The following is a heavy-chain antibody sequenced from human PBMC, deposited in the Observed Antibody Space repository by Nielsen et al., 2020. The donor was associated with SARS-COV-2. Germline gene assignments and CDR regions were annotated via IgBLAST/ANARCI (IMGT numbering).Heavy chain of an antibody. V-gene: IGHV3-23*03. CDR3: AKGPHYDFWSGYYFDY. CDR2: IYSGGSST. CDR1: GFTFSSYA. J-gene: IGHJ4*02. Sequence: GESLKISCAASGFTFSSYAMSWVRQTPGKGLEWVSVIYSGGSSTYYADSVKGRFTISRDNSKNTLYLQMNSLRAEDTAVYYCAKGPHYDFWSGYYFDYWGQGTLVTVSS. D-gene: IGHD3-3*01.